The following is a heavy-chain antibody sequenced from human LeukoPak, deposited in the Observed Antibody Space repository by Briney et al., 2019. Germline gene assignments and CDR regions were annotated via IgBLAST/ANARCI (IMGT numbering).Heavy chain of an antibody. J-gene: IGHJ6*02. CDR3: ARVAYYYGSGSYVHYGMDV. V-gene: IGHV4-34*01. Sequence: SETLSLTCAVYGGSFSGYYWSWIRQPPGKGLEWIGEINHSGSTNYNPSLKSRVTISVDTSKNQFSLKPSSVTAADTAVYYCARVAYYYGSGSYVHYGMDVWGQGTTVTVSS. D-gene: IGHD3-10*01. CDR1: GGSFSGYY. CDR2: INHSGST.